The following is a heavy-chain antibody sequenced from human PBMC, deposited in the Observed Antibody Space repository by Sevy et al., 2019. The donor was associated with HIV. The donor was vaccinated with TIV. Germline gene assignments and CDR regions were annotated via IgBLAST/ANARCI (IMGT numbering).Heavy chain of an antibody. CDR2: ISGTGDYT. V-gene: IGHV3-23*01. CDR1: GFTFSNFA. Sequence: GGSLRLSCAASGFTFSNFAMGWVRHAPGKGLDWISLISGTGDYTYYADSVKGRFTISRDNSENTLSLQMNSLRAEDTAIFYCAKKMGGGSGMAFLVDYWGQGTLVTVSS. D-gene: IGHD5-18*01. CDR3: AKKMGGGSGMAFLVDY. J-gene: IGHJ4*02.